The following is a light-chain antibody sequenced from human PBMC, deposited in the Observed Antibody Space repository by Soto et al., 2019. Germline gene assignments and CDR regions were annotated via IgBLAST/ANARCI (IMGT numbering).Light chain of an antibody. CDR1: ESVSYY. CDR2: VAS. J-gene: IGKJ4*01. Sequence: EIVLTQSPATLSLSPGERATVSCRANESVSYYLAWYQQKPGQAPRLLISVASKRATGIPARFSGSGSGTDFTLTISSLEPEDFAVYYCQQRSSWPLTFGGGTKVDIK. V-gene: IGKV3-11*01. CDR3: QQRSSWPLT.